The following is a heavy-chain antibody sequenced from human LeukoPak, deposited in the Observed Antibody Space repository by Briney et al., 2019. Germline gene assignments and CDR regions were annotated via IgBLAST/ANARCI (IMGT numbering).Heavy chain of an antibody. Sequence: GGSLRLSCAASGFTFGSYGMSWVRQAQGKGLEWVSFITPNADRASYADSVKGRFTISRDNPRNTLYMQMNSLRDEDTAVYYCAIMHGYYDGSGYWVQWGQGTLVTVSS. D-gene: IGHD3-22*01. J-gene: IGHJ1*01. V-gene: IGHV3-23*01. CDR2: ITPNADRA. CDR3: AIMHGYYDGSGYWVQ. CDR1: GFTFGSYG.